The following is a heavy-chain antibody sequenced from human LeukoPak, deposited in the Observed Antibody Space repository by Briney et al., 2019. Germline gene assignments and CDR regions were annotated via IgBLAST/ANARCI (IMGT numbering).Heavy chain of an antibody. CDR2: IFPGDSET. V-gene: IGHV5-51*01. CDR3: ARQKQTLPPDY. J-gene: IGHJ4*02. CDR1: GDSFTTYW. D-gene: IGHD6-13*01. Sequence: GESLQISFPGSGDSFTTYWIGWVRQLPGKGLEWMGMIFPGDSETRYSPSFDGQVTISVDKSINTAYLQWNSLKASDTAMYYCARQKQTLPPDYWGQGALVTVSS.